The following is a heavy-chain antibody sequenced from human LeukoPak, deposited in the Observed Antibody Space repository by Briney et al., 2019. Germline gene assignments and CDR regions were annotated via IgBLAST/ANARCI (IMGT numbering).Heavy chain of an antibody. J-gene: IGHJ4*02. CDR2: ISAYNGKT. D-gene: IGHD3-9*01. CDR1: GYTFTSYG. CDR3: ARGGYDIFTGYGRFDY. V-gene: IGHV1-18*01. Sequence: ASVKVSCKASGYTFTSYGISWVRQAPGQGLEGMGWISAYNGKTNYAQKLQGRVTMTTDPSTSKAYMELRSLRSDATAVYYCARGGYDIFTGYGRFDYWGQGTLVTVSS.